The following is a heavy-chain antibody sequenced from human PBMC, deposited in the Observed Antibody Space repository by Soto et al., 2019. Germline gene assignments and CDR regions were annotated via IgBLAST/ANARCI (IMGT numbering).Heavy chain of an antibody. CDR3: ARGLGSGSYYNQYNWFDP. J-gene: IGHJ5*02. Sequence: ASVKVSCKASGYTFSNYGISWVRQAPGQGLEWMGWISAYDGTTNYAQKVQDRVTMTTDTSTSTAYMELRSLRSDDTAVYYCARGLGSGSYYNQYNWFDPWGQGTLVTVSS. CDR2: ISAYDGTT. V-gene: IGHV1-18*01. CDR1: GYTFSNYG. D-gene: IGHD3-10*01.